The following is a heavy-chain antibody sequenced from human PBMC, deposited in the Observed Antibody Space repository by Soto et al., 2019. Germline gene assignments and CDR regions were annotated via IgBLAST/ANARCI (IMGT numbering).Heavy chain of an antibody. J-gene: IGHJ5*02. CDR2: INTDNGGA. Sequence: QVQLVQSGAEVKKPGVSVKVSCKASGYIFTDYHIHWVRQAPGQGLEFMGWINTDNGGAGSAQQFQGRVTVTRDTSITTVYLELSNLRSDDTAVYFCAKERGSNSLHPSYNWFDTWGQGTLITVSS. D-gene: IGHD6-13*01. CDR1: GYIFTDYH. CDR3: AKERGSNSLHPSYNWFDT. V-gene: IGHV1-2*02.